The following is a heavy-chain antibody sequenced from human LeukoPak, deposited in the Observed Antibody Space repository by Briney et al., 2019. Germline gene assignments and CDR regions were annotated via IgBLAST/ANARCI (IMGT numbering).Heavy chain of an antibody. Sequence: SETLPLTCIVSGDSVSSGTYYWTWLRQPAGKGLEWIGRIHTSGNTNYSPSLKSRVTISRDTSKNQFSLRLTSVTAADTDVYYCVRDWNGDYFDYWGQGTLVTVSS. CDR1: GDSVSSGTYY. CDR2: IHTSGNT. J-gene: IGHJ4*02. V-gene: IGHV4-61*02. CDR3: VRDWNGDYFDY. D-gene: IGHD1-1*01.